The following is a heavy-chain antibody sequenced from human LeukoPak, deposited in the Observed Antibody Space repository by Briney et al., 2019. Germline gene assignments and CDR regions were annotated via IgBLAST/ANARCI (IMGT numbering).Heavy chain of an antibody. CDR2: ISSSSRHT. D-gene: IGHD3-10*01. CDR3: AKDPLVRGVSYDY. J-gene: IGHJ4*02. CDR1: GFTFSDYY. V-gene: IGHV3-11*05. Sequence: GGSLRLSCAASGFTFSDYYMSWIRQAPGKGLEWVSYISSSSRHTIYADSVKGRFTISRDNAKNSLSLQVNSLRAEDTAVYYCAKDPLVRGVSYDYWGQGTLVTVSS.